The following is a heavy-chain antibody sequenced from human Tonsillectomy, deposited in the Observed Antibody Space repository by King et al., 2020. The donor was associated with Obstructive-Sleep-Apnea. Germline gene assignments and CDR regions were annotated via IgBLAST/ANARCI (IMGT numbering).Heavy chain of an antibody. CDR3: AKAVVDTAMVALDY. V-gene: IGHV3-43*01. D-gene: IGHD5-18*01. Sequence: VQLVESGGVVVQPGGSLRLSFAASGFTFDDYTMHWVRQAPGKGLGWGSLICCGGGSTFYAESVEGRFTISRDNSKNSLYLQMNRLRTEDTALYYCAKAVVDTAMVALDYWGQGTLVTVSS. J-gene: IGHJ4*02. CDR1: GFTFDDYT. CDR2: ICCGGGST.